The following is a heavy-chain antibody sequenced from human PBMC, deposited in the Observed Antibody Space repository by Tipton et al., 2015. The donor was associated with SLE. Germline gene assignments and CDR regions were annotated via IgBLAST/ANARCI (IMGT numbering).Heavy chain of an antibody. V-gene: IGHV4-4*07. D-gene: IGHD4-17*01. Sequence: TLSLTCTVSGGSISSYYWSWIRQPAGMGLEWIGRIYTSGSTNYNPSLKSRVTMSVDTSKNQFSLKLNSVTAADTAVYYCARGAPLRLGPYFDYWGQGTLVTVSS. CDR3: ARGAPLRLGPYFDY. CDR2: IYTSGST. CDR1: GGSISSYY. J-gene: IGHJ4*02.